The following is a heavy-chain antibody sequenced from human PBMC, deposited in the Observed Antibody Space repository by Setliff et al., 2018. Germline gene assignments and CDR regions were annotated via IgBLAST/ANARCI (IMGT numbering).Heavy chain of an antibody. CDR2: INNYNFNT. D-gene: IGHD3-22*01. V-gene: IGHV1-18*01. Sequence: ASVKVSCKASGYTFTNYGITWVRQAPGQGLEWIGWINNYNFNTNYAQKFQGRVTMTTDTSTSTAHMELRSLRYDDTAIYYCARINFYVSSGYYYAPELWGQGTTVTVSS. CDR1: GYTFTNYG. CDR3: ARINFYVSSGYYYAPEL. J-gene: IGHJ4*02.